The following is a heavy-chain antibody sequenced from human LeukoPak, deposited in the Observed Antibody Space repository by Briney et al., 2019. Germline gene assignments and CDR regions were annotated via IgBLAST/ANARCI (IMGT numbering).Heavy chain of an antibody. D-gene: IGHD6-13*01. V-gene: IGHV4-59*01. CDR3: ARHTSSWPYNWFDP. J-gene: IGHJ5*02. CDR1: GGSISSYY. Sequence: NPSETLSLTCTVSGGSISSYYWSWIRQPPGKGLEWIGCIYYSGNTHYNPSLKSRVTISVDTSKNQFSLMMRSVTAADTAVYYCARHTSSWPYNWFDPWGQGTLVTVSS. CDR2: IYYSGNT.